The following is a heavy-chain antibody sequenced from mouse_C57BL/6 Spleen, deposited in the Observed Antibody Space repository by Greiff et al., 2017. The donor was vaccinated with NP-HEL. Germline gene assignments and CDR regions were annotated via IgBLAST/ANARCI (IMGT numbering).Heavy chain of an antibody. CDR3: AREGDSSGYSFAY. J-gene: IGHJ3*01. CDR1: GYAFSSSW. CDR2: IYPGDGDT. V-gene: IGHV1-82*01. D-gene: IGHD3-2*02. Sequence: QVQLQQSGPELVKPGASVKISCKASGYAFSSSWMNWVKQRPGKGLEWIGRIYPGDGDTNYNGKFKGKATLTADKSSSTAYMQLSSLTSEDSAVDFCAREGDSSGYSFAYWGQGTLVTVSA.